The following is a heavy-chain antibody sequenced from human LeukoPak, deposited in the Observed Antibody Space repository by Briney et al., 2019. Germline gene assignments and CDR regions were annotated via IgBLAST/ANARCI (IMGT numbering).Heavy chain of an antibody. D-gene: IGHD3-9*01. CDR3: ARGLVLRYFDWLLSDLDY. V-gene: IGHV3-7*04. CDR2: IKQDGSEK. J-gene: IGHJ4*02. Sequence: PGGSLRLSCAASGFTFSSYWMSWVRQAPGKGLEWVANIKQDGSEKYYVDSVKGRFTISRDNAKNSLYLQMNSLRAEDTAVYYCARGLVLRYFDWLLSDLDYWGQGTLVTVSS. CDR1: GFTFSSYW.